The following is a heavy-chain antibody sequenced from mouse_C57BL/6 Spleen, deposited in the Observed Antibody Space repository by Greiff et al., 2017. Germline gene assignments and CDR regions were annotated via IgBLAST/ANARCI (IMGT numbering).Heavy chain of an antibody. Sequence: DVQLVESGGGLVQPGGSLKLSCAASGFTFSDYGMAWVRQAPRKGPEWVAFISNLAYSIYYADTVTGRFTISRENAKNTLYLEMSSLRSEDTAMYYCARHRDDYAWYFDVWGTGTTVTVSS. CDR3: ARHRDDYAWYFDV. V-gene: IGHV5-15*01. CDR1: GFTFSDYG. CDR2: ISNLAYSI. J-gene: IGHJ1*03. D-gene: IGHD2-4*01.